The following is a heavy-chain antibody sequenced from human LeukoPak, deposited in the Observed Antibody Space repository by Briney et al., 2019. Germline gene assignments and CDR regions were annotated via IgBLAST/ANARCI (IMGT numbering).Heavy chain of an antibody. CDR3: ARFGYGGNPTGI. D-gene: IGHD4-23*01. CDR2: IYHSGST. J-gene: IGHJ4*02. Sequence: PSETLSLTCTVSGYSISSGYYWGWIRQPPGEGLEWIGSIYHSGSTYYNPSLKSRVTISVDTSKNQFSLKLSSVTAADTAVYYCARFGYGGNPTGIWGQGTLVTVSS. CDR1: GYSISSGYY. V-gene: IGHV4-38-2*02.